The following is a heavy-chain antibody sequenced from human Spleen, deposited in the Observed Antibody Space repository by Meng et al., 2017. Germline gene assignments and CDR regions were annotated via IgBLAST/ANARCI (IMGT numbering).Heavy chain of an antibody. D-gene: IGHD3-10*01. J-gene: IGHJ4*02. CDR3: ARVWGSVDY. V-gene: IGHV1-8*01. CDR1: GYTFTSYD. CDR2: MNPNSGYT. Sequence: VQLVRSGAEVKKPGASVRFSWKASGYTFTSYDINWVRQATGQGLEWMGWMNPNSGYTGNAQKFQGRVTMTRDTSTSTAYMELNTLTSDDTAVYYCARVWGSVDYWGQGTLVTVFS.